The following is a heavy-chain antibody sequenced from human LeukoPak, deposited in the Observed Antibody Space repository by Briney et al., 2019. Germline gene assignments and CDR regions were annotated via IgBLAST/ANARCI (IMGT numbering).Heavy chain of an antibody. Sequence: GESLKISCKGSGYSFTSYWIGWVRQMPGKGLEWMGIIYPGDSDTRYSPSFQGQVTISADKSISTAYLQWSSLKASDTAMYYCARHAIEGATKSDLDFWGQGTPVTGSS. CDR1: GYSFTSYW. V-gene: IGHV5-51*01. CDR3: ARHAIEGATKSDLDF. D-gene: IGHD1-26*01. CDR2: IYPGDSDT. J-gene: IGHJ4*02.